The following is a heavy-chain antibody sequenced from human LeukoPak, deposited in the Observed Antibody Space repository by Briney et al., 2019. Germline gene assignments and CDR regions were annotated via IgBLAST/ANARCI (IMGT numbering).Heavy chain of an antibody. CDR1: GGTFSSYA. V-gene: IGHV1-69*13. Sequence: SVKVSCKASGGTFSSYAISWVRQAPGQGLEWMGGIIPIFGTANYAQKFQGRVTITADESTSTAYMELSSLRSEDTAVYYCARAPPLYSSGWYAPTGWGQGTLVTVSS. CDR3: ARAPPLYSSGWYAPTG. CDR2: IIPIFGTA. J-gene: IGHJ4*02. D-gene: IGHD6-19*01.